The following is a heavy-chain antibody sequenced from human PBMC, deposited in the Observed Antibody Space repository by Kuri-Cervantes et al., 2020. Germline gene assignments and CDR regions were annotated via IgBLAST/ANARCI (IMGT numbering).Heavy chain of an antibody. CDR1: GFTFSGCA. CDR2: IRSKANSYAT. CDR3: AKDLRSLDY. J-gene: IGHJ4*02. D-gene: IGHD3-10*01. Sequence: GGSLRLSCTASGFTFSGCAIHWVRQASGKGLEWVGRIRSKANSYATAYAASVKGRFTVSRDDSKNTAYLQMNSLKTEDTAVYYCAKDLRSLDYWGQGTLVTVSS. V-gene: IGHV3-73*01.